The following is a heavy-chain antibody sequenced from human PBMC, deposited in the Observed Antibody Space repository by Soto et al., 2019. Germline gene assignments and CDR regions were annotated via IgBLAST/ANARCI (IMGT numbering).Heavy chain of an antibody. CDR1: GGSISSSSYY. D-gene: IGHD2-15*01. CDR3: ARPNCSGGSCFFNWFDP. V-gene: IGHV4-39*01. CDR2: IYYSGST. Sequence: SETLSLTCTVSGGSISSSSYYWGWIRQPPGKGLEWIGSIYYSGSTYYNPSLKSRVTISVDTSKNQFSLKLSSVTAADTAVYYCARPNCSGGSCFFNWFDPWGQGTLVTVSS. J-gene: IGHJ5*02.